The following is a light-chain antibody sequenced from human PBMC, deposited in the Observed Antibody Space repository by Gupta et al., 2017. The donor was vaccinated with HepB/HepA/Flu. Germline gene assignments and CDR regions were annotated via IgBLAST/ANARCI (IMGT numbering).Light chain of an antibody. V-gene: IGLV3-21*02. CDR1: NIGSIS. J-gene: IGLJ2*01. Sequence: SYVLTQPPSVSVAPGETATITCGGNNIGSISVHWYQQKAGQAPVVVVYDDSDRPSGIPERFSGSNSGNTATLSVSRVEAGDEADYYCQVWDSNTDEMVFGGGTKLTVL. CDR2: DDS. CDR3: QVWDSNTDEMV.